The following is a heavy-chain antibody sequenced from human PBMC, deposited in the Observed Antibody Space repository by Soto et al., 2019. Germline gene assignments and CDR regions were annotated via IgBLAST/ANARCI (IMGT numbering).Heavy chain of an antibody. V-gene: IGHV4-59*08. D-gene: IGHD2-15*01. J-gene: IGHJ6*03. Sequence: QVQLQESGPGLVKPSETLSLTCTVSGGSISSYYWSWIRQPPGKGLEWIGYIYYSGSTNYNPSLKSRVTISVDTSKNQFSLKLSSVTAADTAVYYCARGGYPGVDYYYYMDVWGKGTTVTVSS. CDR2: IYYSGST. CDR1: GGSISSYY. CDR3: ARGGYPGVDYYYYMDV.